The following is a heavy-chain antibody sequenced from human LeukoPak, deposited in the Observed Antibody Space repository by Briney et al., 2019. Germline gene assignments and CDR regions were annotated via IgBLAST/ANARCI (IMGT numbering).Heavy chain of an antibody. CDR1: GYTFTGYY. V-gene: IGHV1-2*02. CDR3: ASSRTPRPYYYYYMDV. CDR2: INPNSGGT. J-gene: IGHJ6*03. Sequence: ASVKVSCKASGYTFTGYYMHWVRQAPGQGLEWMGWINPNSGGTNYAQKFQGRVTMTRDTSISTAFMELNRLTSDDTAVYYCASSRTPRPYYYYYMDVWGKGTTVTVSS.